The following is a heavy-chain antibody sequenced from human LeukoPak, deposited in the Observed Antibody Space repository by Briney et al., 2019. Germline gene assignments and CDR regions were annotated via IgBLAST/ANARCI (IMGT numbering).Heavy chain of an antibody. V-gene: IGHV3-48*03. D-gene: IGHD6-19*01. Sequence: HPGGSLRLSCAASGFTFSSYEMNWVRQAPGKGLEWVSYIGSSGSTIYYADSVKGRSTISRDNAKNSLYLQMNSLRAEDTAVYYCARDEDGSGWYDYWGQGTLVTVSS. CDR3: ARDEDGSGWYDY. CDR2: IGSSGSTI. CDR1: GFTFSSYE. J-gene: IGHJ4*02.